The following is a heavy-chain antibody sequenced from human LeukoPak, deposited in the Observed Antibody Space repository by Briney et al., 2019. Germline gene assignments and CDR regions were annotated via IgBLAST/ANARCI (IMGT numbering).Heavy chain of an antibody. CDR2: ISSSSSYI. J-gene: IGHJ4*02. CDR3: ARGGSYDY. V-gene: IGHV3-21*01. CDR1: GFTLSTYS. Sequence: PGGSLRLSCAASGFTLSTYSMTWVRQAPGKGLEWVASISSSSSYIYYADSVEGRFTISRDNAKNSVYLQMNSLRAEDTAVYYCARGGSYDYWGQGTLVTVSS. D-gene: IGHD3-16*01.